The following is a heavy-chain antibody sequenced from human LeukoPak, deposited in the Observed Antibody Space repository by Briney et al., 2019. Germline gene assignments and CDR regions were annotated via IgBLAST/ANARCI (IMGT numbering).Heavy chain of an antibody. J-gene: IGHJ4*02. CDR3: AKETYSSGWYPYFDY. V-gene: IGHV3-23*01. Sequence: GGSLRLSRVASGFTFGSYAMSWVRQAPGKGLEWVSGISGSGGSTYYADSVKGRFTISRDNSKNTLFLQMNSLRAEDTAVYYCAKETYSSGWYPYFDYWGQGTLVTVSS. CDR2: ISGSGGST. CDR1: GFTFGSYA. D-gene: IGHD6-19*01.